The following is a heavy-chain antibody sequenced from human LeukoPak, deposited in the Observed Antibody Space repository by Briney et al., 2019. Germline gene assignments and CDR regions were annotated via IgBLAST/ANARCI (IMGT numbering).Heavy chain of an antibody. Sequence: ASVKVSCKASGYTFTGYYMHWVRQAPGQGLEWMGWINPNSGGTNYAQKFQGRVTMTRDTSISTAYMELSRLRSDDTAVYYCARDRPRSPEKDYYYYYMDVWGKGTTVTVSS. CDR2: INPNSGGT. CDR1: GYTFTGYY. J-gene: IGHJ6*03. V-gene: IGHV1-2*02. D-gene: IGHD1-14*01. CDR3: ARDRPRSPEKDYYYYYMDV.